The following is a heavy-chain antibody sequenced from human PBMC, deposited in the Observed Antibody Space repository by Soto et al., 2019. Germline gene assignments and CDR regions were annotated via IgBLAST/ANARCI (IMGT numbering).Heavy chain of an antibody. CDR2: IYYSGST. CDR1: GGSISSSSYY. CDR3: ASLPWGYYSR. V-gene: IGHV4-39*01. Sequence: PSETLSLTCTVSGGSISSSSYYWGWIRQPPGKGLEWIGSIYYSGSTYYNPSLKSRVTISVDTSKNQFSLKLSSVTAADTAVYYCASLPWGYYSRWGQGTLVTVSS. D-gene: IGHD3-22*01. J-gene: IGHJ4*02.